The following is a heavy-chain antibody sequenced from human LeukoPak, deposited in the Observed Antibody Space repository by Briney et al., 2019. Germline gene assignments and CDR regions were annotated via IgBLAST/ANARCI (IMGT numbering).Heavy chain of an antibody. V-gene: IGHV5-51*01. CDR1: GYSFTTYW. D-gene: IGHD2-2*01. Sequence: GESLKISCRGSGYSFTTYWIGWVRQMPGKSLEWMGIIYPGDSDSRYTPSFQGHVTMSADKSVNTAYLQWSSLKASDTAMYYCARRQGCSSTSCPPDYWGQGTLVTVSP. CDR3: ARRQGCSSTSCPPDY. CDR2: IYPGDSDS. J-gene: IGHJ4*02.